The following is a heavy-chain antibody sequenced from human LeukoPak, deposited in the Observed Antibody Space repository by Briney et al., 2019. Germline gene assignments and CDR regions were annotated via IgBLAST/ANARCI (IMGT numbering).Heavy chain of an antibody. Sequence: PGGSLRLSCAASGFTFSSYSMNWVRQAPGKGLEWVSYISSSSSYIYYADSVKGRFTISRDNAKNSLYLQMNSLRAEDTAVYYCARGYSSSSPVDYWGQGTLVTVSS. CDR3: ARGYSSSSPVDY. V-gene: IGHV3-21*05. CDR2: ISSSSSYI. CDR1: GFTFSSYS. J-gene: IGHJ4*02. D-gene: IGHD6-6*01.